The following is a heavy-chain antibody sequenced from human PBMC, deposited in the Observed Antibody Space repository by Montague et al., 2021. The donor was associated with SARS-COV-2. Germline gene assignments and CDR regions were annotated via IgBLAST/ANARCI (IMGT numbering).Heavy chain of an antibody. CDR3: VRDFEC. CDR2: ISGDGNIF. J-gene: IGHJ4*02. V-gene: IGHV3-74*01. CDR1: GFSFRTSW. Sequence: SRSLSLSASGFSFRTSWMHWARQAPGKGLAWVSTISGDGNIFSHADSVQGRFTISRDNAKNTLYLQMNSLRAEDTAVYYCVRDFECWGQGTLVTVSS.